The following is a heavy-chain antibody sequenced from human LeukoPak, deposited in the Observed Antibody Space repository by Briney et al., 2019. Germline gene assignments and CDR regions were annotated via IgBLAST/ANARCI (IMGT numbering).Heavy chain of an antibody. D-gene: IGHD1-1*01. V-gene: IGHV3-21*01. CDR2: ISSSRGYI. J-gene: IGHJ4*02. Sequence: PGGSVSCSCAASGFTFSSYSMNWVRQAPGKGLEWVSSISSSRGYIKYAASVTGRFTISRDNAKNSLYLQMNSPRAEDTAVYYCARGGTYKPLLGYWGQGTLVTVSS. CDR3: ARGGTYKPLLGY. CDR1: GFTFSSYS.